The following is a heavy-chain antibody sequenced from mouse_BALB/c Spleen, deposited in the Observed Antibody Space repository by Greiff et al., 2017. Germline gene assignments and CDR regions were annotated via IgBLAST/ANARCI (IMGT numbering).Heavy chain of an antibody. J-gene: IGHJ2*01. CDR2: IFPGTGTT. Sequence: QVQLKESGAELVKPGASVKLSCKTSGYTFTSYWIQWVKQRPGQGLGWIGEIFPGTGTTYYNEKFKGKATLTIDTSSSTAYMQLSSLTSEDSAVYFCARSLLYGSSWDYWGQGTTLTVSS. CDR3: ARSLLYGSSWDY. D-gene: IGHD1-1*01. V-gene: IGHV1S132*01. CDR1: GYTFTSYW.